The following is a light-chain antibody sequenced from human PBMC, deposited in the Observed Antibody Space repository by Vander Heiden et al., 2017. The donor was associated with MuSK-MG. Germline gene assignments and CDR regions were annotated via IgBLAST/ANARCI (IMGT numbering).Light chain of an antibody. CDR2: AAS. CDR3: QQTVSNTRGT. V-gene: IGKV1-39*01. J-gene: IGKJ1*01. CDR1: QSITRY. Sequence: DIQMTQSPSSLSASVGDRLTITCRASQSITRYLNWYQQKPGQAPKLLIYAASSLQSGVPSRFSGSGYGTDFTLTISNLQPDDFATYYCQQTVSNTRGTFGQGTKVEIK.